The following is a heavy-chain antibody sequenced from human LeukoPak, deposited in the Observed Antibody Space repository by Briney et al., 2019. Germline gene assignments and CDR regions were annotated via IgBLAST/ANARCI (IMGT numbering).Heavy chain of an antibody. J-gene: IGHJ4*02. Sequence: SETLSLTCTVSGGSISSSSYYWGWIRQPPGTGLEWIGSIYYSGSTYYNPSLKSRVTISVDTSKNQFSLKLSSVTAADTAVYYCARQVRDSSPGLYFDYWGQGTLVTVSS. CDR3: ARQVRDSSPGLYFDY. CDR2: IYYSGST. CDR1: GGSISSSSYY. D-gene: IGHD3-22*01. V-gene: IGHV4-39*01.